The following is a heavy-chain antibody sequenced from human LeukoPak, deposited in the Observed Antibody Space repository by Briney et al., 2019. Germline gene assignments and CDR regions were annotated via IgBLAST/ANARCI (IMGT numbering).Heavy chain of an antibody. CDR2: IYSTSGTT. Sequence: SETLSLTCTVSGGSISNYFWSWIRQPPGKGLEWIGYIYSTSGTTNYNPSLRSRVTISVDTSKNQLSLRLSSVTAADTAVYYCARGHYSNYRAYYYYMDVWGKGTTVTVSS. J-gene: IGHJ6*03. CDR3: ARGHYSNYRAYYYYMDV. V-gene: IGHV4-4*08. D-gene: IGHD4-11*01. CDR1: GGSISNYF.